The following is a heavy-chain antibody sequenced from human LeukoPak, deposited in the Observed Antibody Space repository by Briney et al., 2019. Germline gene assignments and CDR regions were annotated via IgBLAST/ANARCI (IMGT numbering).Heavy chain of an antibody. CDR3: ARASLFKDYFDY. V-gene: IGHV4-4*07. Sequence: SETLSLTCTVSGGSISSYYWSWIRQPAGKGLEWIGRIYTSGSTNYNPSLRSRVTISVDTSKNQFSLKLSSVTAADTAVYYCARASLFKDYFDYWGQGTLVTVSS. CDR1: GGSISSYY. J-gene: IGHJ4*02. CDR2: IYTSGST. D-gene: IGHD3-10*02.